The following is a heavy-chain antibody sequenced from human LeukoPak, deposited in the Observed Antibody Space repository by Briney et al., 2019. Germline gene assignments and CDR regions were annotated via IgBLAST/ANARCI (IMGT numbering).Heavy chain of an antibody. CDR2: ITSTGRYI. J-gene: IGHJ3*01. V-gene: IGHV3-21*01. Sequence: NPGGSLTLSCAASAFSLSAYTMNWVRQAPGKGLEWVSSITSTGRYIFYADSLKGRFTISRDNAKKSLYLQMNSLRAEDTAVYYCARLRNVAGNPHPFNVWGQGTTVTVSS. CDR3: ARLRNVAGNPHPFNV. D-gene: IGHD4-23*01. CDR1: AFSLSAYT.